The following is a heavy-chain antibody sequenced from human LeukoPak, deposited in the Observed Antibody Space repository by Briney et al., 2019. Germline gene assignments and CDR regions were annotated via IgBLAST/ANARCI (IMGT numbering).Heavy chain of an antibody. J-gene: IGHJ3*02. CDR1: GGSISSYY. CDR3: ARVGVAGIGDDAFDI. V-gene: IGHV4-59*01. D-gene: IGHD6-19*01. CDR2: IYYSGST. Sequence: PSETLSLTCTVSGGSISSYYWSWIRQPPGNGLEWIGYIYYSGSTSYNPSLKSRVTISVDTSKNQFSLKLSSVTAADTAVYYCARVGVAGIGDDAFDIWGQGTMVTVSS.